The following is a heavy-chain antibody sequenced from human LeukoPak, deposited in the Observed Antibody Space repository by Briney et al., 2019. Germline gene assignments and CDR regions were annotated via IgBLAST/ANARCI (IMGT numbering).Heavy chain of an antibody. D-gene: IGHD1-26*01. J-gene: IGHJ5*02. V-gene: IGHV3-23*01. Sequence: LSLTCTVSGVSISSGSYYWSWIRQPAGKGLEWISGISPRADITYYADSVKGRFTISRDNSKNTLYLQMNSLRAEDTAVYYCAKGGSYSGSNWFDPWGQGTLVTVSS. CDR1: GVSISSGSYY. CDR2: ISPRADIT. CDR3: AKGGSYSGSNWFDP.